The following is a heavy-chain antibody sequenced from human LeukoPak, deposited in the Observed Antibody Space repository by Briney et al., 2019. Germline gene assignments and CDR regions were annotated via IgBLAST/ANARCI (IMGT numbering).Heavy chain of an antibody. Sequence: ASVTVSCTASGYTFTSYGISWVRQAPGQGLEWMGWISAYNGNTNYAQKLQGRVTMTTDTSTSTAYMELRSLRSDDTAVYYCARDREYDSSGYYYGEDYYYYGMDVWGQGTTVTVSS. V-gene: IGHV1-18*01. CDR3: ARDREYDSSGYYYGEDYYYYGMDV. D-gene: IGHD3-22*01. CDR1: GYTFTSYG. CDR2: ISAYNGNT. J-gene: IGHJ6*02.